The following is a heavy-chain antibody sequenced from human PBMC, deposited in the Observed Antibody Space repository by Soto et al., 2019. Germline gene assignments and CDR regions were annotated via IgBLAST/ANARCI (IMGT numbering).Heavy chain of an antibody. CDR2: ISSDEKIK. D-gene: IGHD5-12*01. Sequence: GSLRRSRVASGSIFSNFGMRWVRQAPGKGLEWVAVISSDEKIKQYADSVRGRFAISRDNSKKTLYLQMTSLRDEDTDIYYCARGLRSVLDYWGQGTLVTVSS. CDR3: ARGLRSVLDY. CDR1: GSIFSNFG. V-gene: IGHV3-33*01. J-gene: IGHJ4*02.